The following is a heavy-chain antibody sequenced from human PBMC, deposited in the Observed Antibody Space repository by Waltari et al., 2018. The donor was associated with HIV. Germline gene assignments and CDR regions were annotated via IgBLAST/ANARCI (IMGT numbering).Heavy chain of an antibody. CDR1: GYTFTSYD. J-gene: IGHJ5*02. CDR3: ARRIRFLRGLDP. V-gene: IGHV1-8*01. Sequence: QVQLVQSGAEVKKPGASVKVSCKASGYTFTSYDINWVRPATGQGLEWMGWMNPNSGNTGYAQKFQGRVTMTRNTSISTAYMELSSLRSEDTAVYYCARRIRFLRGLDPWGQGTLVTVSS. CDR2: MNPNSGNT. D-gene: IGHD3-3*01.